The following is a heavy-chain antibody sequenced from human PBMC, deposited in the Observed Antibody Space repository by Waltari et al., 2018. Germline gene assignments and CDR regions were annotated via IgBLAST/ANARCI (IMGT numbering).Heavy chain of an antibody. D-gene: IGHD4-17*01. V-gene: IGHV1-69*01. CDR3: ARPYSGDYVWFDP. CDR1: GYTFTGYY. J-gene: IGHJ5*02. CDR2: IIPIFGTA. Sequence: QVQLVQSGAEVKKPGASVKVSCKASGYTFTGYYMHWVRQAPGQGLEWMGGIIPIFGTANYAQKFQGRVTITTDESTSTAYMELSSLRSEDTAVYYCARPYSGDYVWFDPWGQGTLVTVSS.